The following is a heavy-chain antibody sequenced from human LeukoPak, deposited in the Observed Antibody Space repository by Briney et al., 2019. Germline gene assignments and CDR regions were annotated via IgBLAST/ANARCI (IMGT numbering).Heavy chain of an antibody. D-gene: IGHD5-18*01. V-gene: IGHV3-73*01. CDR3: ARQTNSRHDY. CDR2: VRRNYET. J-gene: IGHJ4*02. CDR1: GFTLSGSH. Sequence: GGSLRLSCAASGFTLSGSHMHWVRQAPGKGLEWVGHVRRNYETAYGASVKGRFTISRDDSENTAYLHMNNLKTEDTAIYFCARQTNSRHDYWGQGTLVTVSS.